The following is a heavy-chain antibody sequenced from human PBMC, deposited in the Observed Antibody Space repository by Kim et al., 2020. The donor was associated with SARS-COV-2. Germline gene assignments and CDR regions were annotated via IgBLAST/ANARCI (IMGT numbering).Heavy chain of an antibody. V-gene: IGHV5-10-1*01. J-gene: IGHJ6*02. Sequence: GESLKISCKGSGYSFTSYWISWVRQMPGKGLEWMGRIDPSDSYTNYSPSFQGHVTISADKSISTAYLQWSSLKASDTAMYYCARVPVGYDDYYGMDVWGQGTTVTVSS. D-gene: IGHD3-16*01. CDR2: IDPSDSYT. CDR3: ARVPVGYDDYYGMDV. CDR1: GYSFTSYW.